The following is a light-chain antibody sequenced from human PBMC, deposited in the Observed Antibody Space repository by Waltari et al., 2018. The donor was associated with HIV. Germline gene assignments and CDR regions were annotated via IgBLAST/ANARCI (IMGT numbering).Light chain of an antibody. CDR1: NSDVGSYNR. CDR2: EVT. J-gene: IGLJ1*01. Sequence: SVSGSPGQSVTISCTGTNSDVGSYNRVSWYQQTPGTAPKLMIYEVTNRPSGVPDRFSGSKSGNTASLTISGLQAEDEADYYCSSYTSSATYVFGTGTKVTVI. V-gene: IGLV2-18*02. CDR3: SSYTSSATYV.